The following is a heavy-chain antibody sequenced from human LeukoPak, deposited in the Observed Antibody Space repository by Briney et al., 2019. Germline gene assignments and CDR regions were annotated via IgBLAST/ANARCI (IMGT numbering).Heavy chain of an antibody. V-gene: IGHV4-39*07. CDR1: GGSIRSSGYY. D-gene: IGHD6-19*01. Sequence: SETLSLTCTVSGGSIRSSGYYWGWIRQPPGKGLEWIGSIYDSGSTYYNPSLKSRVTISVDTSENQFSLKLRSVTAADTAVYYCASEGLAVAGNFVYWGQGTLVTVSS. CDR3: ASEGLAVAGNFVY. CDR2: IYDSGST. J-gene: IGHJ4*02.